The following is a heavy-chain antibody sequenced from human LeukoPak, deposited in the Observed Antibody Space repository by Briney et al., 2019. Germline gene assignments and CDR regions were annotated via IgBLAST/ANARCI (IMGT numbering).Heavy chain of an antibody. Sequence: GGSLRLSCAASGFTFSSYAMSWVRQAPGKGLEWVSAISGSGGSTYYADSVKGRFTISRDNSKNTLYLQMNSLRAEDTAVYYCAREPYYYDSSGYSPYFQHWGQGTLVTVS. J-gene: IGHJ1*01. V-gene: IGHV3-23*01. CDR3: AREPYYYDSSGYSPYFQH. CDR2: ISGSGGST. D-gene: IGHD3-22*01. CDR1: GFTFSSYA.